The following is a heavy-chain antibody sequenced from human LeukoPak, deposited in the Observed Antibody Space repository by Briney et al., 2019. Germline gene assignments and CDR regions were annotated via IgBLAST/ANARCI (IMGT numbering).Heavy chain of an antibody. CDR3: ASLLSEDDAFDI. D-gene: IGHD2-21*01. Sequence: ASVKVSCKASGGTFSSYAISWVRQAPGQGLEWMGGIIPILGIANYAQKFQGRVTITADKSTSTAHMELSSLRSEDTAVYYCASLLSEDDAFDIWGQGTMVTVSS. CDR2: IIPILGIA. J-gene: IGHJ3*02. V-gene: IGHV1-69*10. CDR1: GGTFSSYA.